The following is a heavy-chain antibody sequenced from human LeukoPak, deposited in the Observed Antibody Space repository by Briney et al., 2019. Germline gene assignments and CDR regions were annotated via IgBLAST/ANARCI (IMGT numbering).Heavy chain of an antibody. V-gene: IGHV3-43D*03. CDR1: GFTFDDYA. J-gene: IGHJ4*02. CDR2: ISWDGGST. D-gene: IGHD6-13*01. Sequence: GGSLRLSCAASGFTFDDYAMHWARQAPGKGLEWVSLISWDGGSTYYADSVKGRFTISRDNSENSLYLQMNSLRAEDTALYYCAKDIRGSTSWCGLDSWGQGTLVTVSS. CDR3: AKDIRGSTSWCGLDS.